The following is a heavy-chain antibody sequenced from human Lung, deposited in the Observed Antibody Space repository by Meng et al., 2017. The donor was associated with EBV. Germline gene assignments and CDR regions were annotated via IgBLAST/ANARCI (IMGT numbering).Heavy chain of an antibody. CDR2: INTNTGNP. D-gene: IGHD2-15*01. CDR3: ARLYCSGGSCYTIDY. J-gene: IGHJ4*02. CDR1: GYIFTSYA. V-gene: IGHV7-4-1*02. Sequence: QVQLVQSGSELKKPGASLKFFCKASGYIFTSYAMNWVRQAPGQGLEWMGWINTNTGNPTYAQGFTGRFVFSLDTSVSTAYLQISSLKAADTAVYYCARLYCSGGSCYTIDYWGQGTLVTVSS.